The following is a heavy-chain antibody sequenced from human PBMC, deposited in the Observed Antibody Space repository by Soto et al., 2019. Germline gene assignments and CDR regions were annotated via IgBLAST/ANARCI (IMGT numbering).Heavy chain of an antibody. CDR1: GDSISSGDYY. CDR3: ARAVLRYYYGMDV. J-gene: IGHJ6*02. CDR2: IYYSGST. V-gene: IGHV4-30-4*01. D-gene: IGHD1-20*01. Sequence: QVQLQESGPGLVKPSQTLSLTCTVSGDSISSGDYYWSWIRQPPGKGLEWIGYIYYSGSTHYNPSLKRRVTISLDTSKNQFSLKLSSVTAADTAVYYCARAVLRYYYGMDVWGQGTTVTVSS.